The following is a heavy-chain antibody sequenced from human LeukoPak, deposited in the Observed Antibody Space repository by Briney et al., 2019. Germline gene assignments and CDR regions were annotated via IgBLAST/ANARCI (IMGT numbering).Heavy chain of an antibody. V-gene: IGHV4-59*11. D-gene: IGHD3-10*01. Sequence: SETLSLTCSVSGGSINSPYWSWIRQPPGKRLEWIGYIFNTGNTNYNPSLASRVTMSVDTSRAQFFLRLSPVTAADTAIYYCASRPADTTWYGVFDYWSQGTLVTVSS. CDR2: IFNTGNT. J-gene: IGHJ4*02. CDR3: ASRPADTTWYGVFDY. CDR1: GGSINSPY.